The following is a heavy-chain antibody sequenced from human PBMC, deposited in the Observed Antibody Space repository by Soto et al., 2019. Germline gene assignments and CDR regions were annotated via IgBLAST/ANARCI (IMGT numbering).Heavy chain of an antibody. J-gene: IGHJ6*03. CDR2: IKQGGSEK. Sequence: GGSLRLSCAASGFTFSSYWISWVRQAPGKGLEWVANIKQGGSEKYYVDSVKGRFTISRDNSKNTLYLQMNSLRAEDTAVYYCAKRGIAAAGTMFYYYYYMDVWGKGTTVTVSS. CDR3: AKRGIAAAGTMFYYYYYMDV. V-gene: IGHV3-7*05. D-gene: IGHD6-13*01. CDR1: GFTFSSYW.